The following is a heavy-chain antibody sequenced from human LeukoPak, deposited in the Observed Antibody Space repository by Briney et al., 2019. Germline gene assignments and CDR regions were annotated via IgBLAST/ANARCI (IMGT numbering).Heavy chain of an antibody. CDR2: IYYSGST. Sequence: SSETLSLTCTVSGGSVSSGSYYWSWIRQPPGKGLEWIGYIYYSGSTNYNPSLKSRVTISVDTSKNQFSLKLSSVTAADTAVYYCVSYLVPAAMPAFRPLHYYGMDVWGKGTTATVSS. J-gene: IGHJ6*04. CDR3: VSYLVPAAMPAFRPLHYYGMDV. D-gene: IGHD2-2*01. V-gene: IGHV4-61*01. CDR1: GGSVSSGSYY.